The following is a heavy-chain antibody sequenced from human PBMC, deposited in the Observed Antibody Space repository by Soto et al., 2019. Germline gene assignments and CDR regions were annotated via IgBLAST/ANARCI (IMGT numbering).Heavy chain of an antibody. Sequence: GGSLRLSCAASGFTFSSYWMHWVRQAPGKGLVRVSRINSDGSSTSYADTVKGRFTISRDNAKNTLYLQMNSLRAEDTAVYYCARGGYSSSWLSQDSTSFDYWGQGTLVTVSS. CDR2: INSDGSST. D-gene: IGHD6-13*01. V-gene: IGHV3-74*01. CDR1: GFTFSSYW. CDR3: ARGGYSSSWLSQDSTSFDY. J-gene: IGHJ4*02.